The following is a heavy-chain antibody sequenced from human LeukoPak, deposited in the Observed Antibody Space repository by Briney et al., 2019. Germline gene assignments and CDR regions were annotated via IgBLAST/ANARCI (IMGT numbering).Heavy chain of an antibody. D-gene: IGHD3-3*01. CDR1: GFTLSTYS. Sequence: GGSLRLSCAASGFTLSTYSMNWVRQAPGKGLEWVSSITSSSTYLYYADSGKGRFTISRGNAKNSLFLQMNSLRVEDTAVYNCERDTYKVFGLWGQGTLVTVSS. V-gene: IGHV3-21*01. J-gene: IGHJ4*02. CDR3: ERDTYKVFGL. CDR2: ITSSSTYL.